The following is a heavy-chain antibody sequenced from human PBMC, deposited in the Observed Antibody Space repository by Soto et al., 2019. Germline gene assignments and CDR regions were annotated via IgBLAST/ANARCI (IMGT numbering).Heavy chain of an antibody. CDR3: ARVDWNYDSSGYSLRFAS. V-gene: IGHV1-8*01. D-gene: IGHD3-22*01. Sequence: QVQLVQSGAEVKKPGASVKVSCKASGYTFTSYDINWVRQATGQGLEWMGWMNPNSGNTGYAQKFQGRGTMTRNTSISTAYMEVSSLRSEDTAVYYCARVDWNYDSSGYSLRFASWGQGTLVTVSS. J-gene: IGHJ4*02. CDR2: MNPNSGNT. CDR1: GYTFTSYD.